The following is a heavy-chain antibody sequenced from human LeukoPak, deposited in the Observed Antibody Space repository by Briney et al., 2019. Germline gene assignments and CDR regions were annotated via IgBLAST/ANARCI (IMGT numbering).Heavy chain of an antibody. V-gene: IGHV1-69*13. CDR1: GYTFTSYG. CDR3: ARGPLRFLGGIDY. D-gene: IGHD3-3*01. Sequence: SVKVSCTASGYTFTSYGISWVRQAPGQGLEWMGGIIPIFGTANYAQRFQGRVTITADESTSTAYMELSSLRSEDTAVYYCARGPLRFLGGIDYWGQGTLVTVSS. CDR2: IIPIFGTA. J-gene: IGHJ4*02.